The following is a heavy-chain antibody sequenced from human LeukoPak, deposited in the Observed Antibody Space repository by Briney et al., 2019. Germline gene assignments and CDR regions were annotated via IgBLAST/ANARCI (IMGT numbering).Heavy chain of an antibody. Sequence: PGGTLRLSCAASGFTFSSYGMSWVRQAPGKGLEWVSGISNSGGTTYYADSVKGRFTISRDNSKNTLYLQMNSLRAEDTALYYCAKDRNSGNYYQTGDFHYWGQGILDTVSS. CDR3: AKDRNSGNYYQTGDFHY. J-gene: IGHJ4*02. CDR2: ISNSGGTT. D-gene: IGHD1-26*01. V-gene: IGHV3-23*01. CDR1: GFTFSSYG.